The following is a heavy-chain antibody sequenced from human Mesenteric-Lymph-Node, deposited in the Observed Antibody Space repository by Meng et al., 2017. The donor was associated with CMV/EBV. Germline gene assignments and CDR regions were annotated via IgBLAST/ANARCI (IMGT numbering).Heavy chain of an antibody. Sequence: GESLKISCETSGFTFSAFGMYWVRQAPGKGLEWVAFIRFDGSDQYHADSVKGRFTISRDNSKNTLYLQMNSLRVEDTAVYYCGEDQLRYSTNGLCSYFDYWGQGTLVTVSS. CDR3: GEDQLRYSTNGLCSYFDY. CDR1: GFTFSAFG. J-gene: IGHJ4*02. D-gene: IGHD2-8*01. CDR2: IRFDGSDQ. V-gene: IGHV3-30*02.